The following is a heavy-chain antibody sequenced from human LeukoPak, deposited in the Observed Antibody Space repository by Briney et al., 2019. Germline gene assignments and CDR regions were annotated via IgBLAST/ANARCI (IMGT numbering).Heavy chain of an antibody. Sequence: GGSLRLSWAASGFTLSSYSMNWVRQAPGKGLEWVSSISSSSSYIYYADSVKGRFTISRDNAKNSLYLQMNSLRAEDTAVYYCARGSGAAAGYWGQGTLVTVSS. CDR1: GFTLSSYS. J-gene: IGHJ4*02. CDR3: ARGSGAAAGY. V-gene: IGHV3-21*01. CDR2: ISSSSSYI. D-gene: IGHD6-13*01.